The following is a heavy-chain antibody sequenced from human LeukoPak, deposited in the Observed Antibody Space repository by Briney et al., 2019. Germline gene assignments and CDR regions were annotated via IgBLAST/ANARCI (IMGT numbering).Heavy chain of an antibody. V-gene: IGHV4-4*07. CDR2: IYTSGST. D-gene: IGHD1-20*01. CDR1: GGSISSYY. CDR3: ARDGNWKRGTYYLDY. J-gene: IGHJ4*02. Sequence: PSETLSLTCTVSGGSISSYYWSWIRQPAGKGLEWIGRIYTSGSTNYNPSLKSRVTMSVDTSKNQFSLKLSSVTAAGTAVYYCARDGNWKRGTYYLDYWGQGTLVTVSS.